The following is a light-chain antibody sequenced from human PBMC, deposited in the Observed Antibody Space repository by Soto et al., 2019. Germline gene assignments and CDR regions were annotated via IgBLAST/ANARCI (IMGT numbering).Light chain of an antibody. Sequence: DIVLTQSPGTLSLSPGERATLSCRASQSISSSYLAWYQQRPGQAPRLLIYGASSRATGIPDRFSGSGSGTDFTLTISRLEPEDFAVYYCQQYGMSPWTFGQGTKGEI. J-gene: IGKJ1*01. CDR1: QSISSSY. CDR3: QQYGMSPWT. V-gene: IGKV3-20*01. CDR2: GAS.